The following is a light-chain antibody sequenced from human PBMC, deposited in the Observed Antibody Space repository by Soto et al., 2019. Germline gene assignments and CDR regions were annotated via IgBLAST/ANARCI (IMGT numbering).Light chain of an antibody. Sequence: QSALTQPRSVSGSPGQSVTISCTGTRSDVGGYHYVSWFQQHPDKAPKLIIYDVTKRPSGVPDRFSGSKSGNTASLTISGLQAEDEADYYCCSYVGNYSWLFGGGTKLTVL. V-gene: IGLV2-11*01. CDR3: CSYVGNYSWL. CDR2: DVT. J-gene: IGLJ2*01. CDR1: RSDVGGYHY.